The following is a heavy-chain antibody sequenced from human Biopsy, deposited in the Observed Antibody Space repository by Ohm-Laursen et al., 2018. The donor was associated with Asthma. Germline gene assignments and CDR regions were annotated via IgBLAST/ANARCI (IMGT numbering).Heavy chain of an antibody. CDR2: ISSSSSYI. J-gene: IGHJ4*02. D-gene: IGHD2-2*01. V-gene: IGHV3-21*01. Sequence: SLRPSCSASGFTFSSYSMNWVRQAPGKGLEWVSSISSSSSYIYYADSVKGRFTISRDNAKNSLYLQMNSLRAEDTAVYYCARDGTDMNEAMPKDYWGQGTLVTVPS. CDR1: GFTFSSYS. CDR3: ARDGTDMNEAMPKDY.